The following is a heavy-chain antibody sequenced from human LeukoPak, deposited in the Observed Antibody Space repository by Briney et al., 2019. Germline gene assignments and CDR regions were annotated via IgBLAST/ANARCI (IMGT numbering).Heavy chain of an antibody. V-gene: IGHV3-66*01. CDR3: ASPSTGVVVDY. CDR1: GFTVSGNY. J-gene: IGHJ4*02. Sequence: GGSLRLPCAASGFTVSGNYMNWVRQAPGKGLEWVSVIYSGGSTYYADSVKGRFTISRDNSKNTLYLQMNSLRAEATAVYYCASPSTGVVVDYWGQGNLVTVSS. D-gene: IGHD3-3*01. CDR2: IYSGGST.